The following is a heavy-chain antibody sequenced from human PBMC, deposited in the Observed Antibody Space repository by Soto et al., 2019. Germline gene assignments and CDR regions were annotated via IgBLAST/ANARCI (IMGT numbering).Heavy chain of an antibody. CDR1: GGSISSSSYY. J-gene: IGHJ5*02. D-gene: IGHD3-3*01. Sequence: SETLSLTCTVSGGSISSSSYYWGWIRQPPGKGLEWIGSIYYSGSTYYNPSLKSRVTISVDTSKNQFSLKLSSVTAADTAVYYCARGHYDFWSGYYTWWFDPWGQGTLVTVSS. CDR3: ARGHYDFWSGYYTWWFDP. V-gene: IGHV4-39*01. CDR2: IYYSGST.